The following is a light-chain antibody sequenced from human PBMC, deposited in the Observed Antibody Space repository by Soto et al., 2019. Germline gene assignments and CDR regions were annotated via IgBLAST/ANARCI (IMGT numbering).Light chain of an antibody. Sequence: DIQLTQSPSFLSASVGDRVTITCRASQGISSYLAWYQQKPGKAPKLLIYAASTLQYGVPSRFSGSGSGTEFTLTISSLQPEDFATYYCQQFNSYPRAFGQGTKVEIK. J-gene: IGKJ1*01. CDR2: AAS. CDR1: QGISSY. V-gene: IGKV1-9*01. CDR3: QQFNSYPRA.